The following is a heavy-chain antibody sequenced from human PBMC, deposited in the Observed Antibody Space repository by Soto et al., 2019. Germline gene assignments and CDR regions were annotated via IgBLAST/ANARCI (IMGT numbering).Heavy chain of an antibody. CDR1: GFNFRNYG. CDR3: AREDTIIIPAVGDF. CDR2: VSKSDYT. Sequence: GSLRLSCAVSGFNFRNYGINWVRQAPGKGLEWVSSVSKSDYTYYSESVKGRFTVSRDNAKNSVSLQMNNLRAEDTAVYYCAREDTIIIPAVGDFWGQGTLVTVAS. J-gene: IGHJ4*02. D-gene: IGHD6-19*01. V-gene: IGHV3-21*01.